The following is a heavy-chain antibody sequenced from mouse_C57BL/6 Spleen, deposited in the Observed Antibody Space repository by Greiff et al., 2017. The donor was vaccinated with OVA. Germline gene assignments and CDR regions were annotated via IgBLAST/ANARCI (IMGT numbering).Heavy chain of an antibody. CDR3: AKFITTVAAGAMDY. D-gene: IGHD1-1*01. CDR1: GFTFSSYA. V-gene: IGHV5-4*01. Sequence: EVHLVESGGGLVKPGGSLKLSCAASGFTFSSYAMSWVRQTPETRLEWVATISDGGSYTYYPDNVKGRFTISRDNAKNNLYLQLSHLKSEDTAMYYCAKFITTVAAGAMDYWGQGTSVTVSS. CDR2: ISDGGSYT. J-gene: IGHJ4*01.